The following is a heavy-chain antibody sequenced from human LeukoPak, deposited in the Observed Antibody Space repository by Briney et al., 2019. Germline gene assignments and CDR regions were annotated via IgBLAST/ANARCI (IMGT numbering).Heavy chain of an antibody. D-gene: IGHD2-21*02. CDR2: ISSSSRYI. Sequence: GGSLRLSCAASGFTFSSYSMNWVRQAPGKGLEWVSSISSSSRYIYYADSVKGRFTISRDNAKNSLYLQMNSLRAEDTAVYYCARGRAGGLVVTAIFDYRGQGTLVTVSS. CDR3: ARGRAGGLVVTAIFDY. CDR1: GFTFSSYS. J-gene: IGHJ4*02. V-gene: IGHV3-21*01.